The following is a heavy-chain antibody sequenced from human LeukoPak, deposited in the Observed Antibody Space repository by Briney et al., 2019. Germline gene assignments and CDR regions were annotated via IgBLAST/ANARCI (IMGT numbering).Heavy chain of an antibody. D-gene: IGHD1-14*01. CDR3: STQGVGIRSAALDY. CDR2: IYPGDSDA. Sequence: AASQKISCKGSGYSFTSYWIGWVRPMPQRGLELMGIIYPGDSDARYSPSFQGQVTISADKSISTAYLEWSSLTASDIAMYYRSTQGVGIRSAALDYRGQGNLVTVSS. V-gene: IGHV5-51*01. J-gene: IGHJ4*02. CDR1: GYSFTSYW.